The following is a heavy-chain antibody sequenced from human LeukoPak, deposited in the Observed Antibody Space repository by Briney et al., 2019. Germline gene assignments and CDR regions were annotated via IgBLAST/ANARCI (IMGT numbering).Heavy chain of an antibody. CDR1: GFTFSSYW. J-gene: IGHJ4*02. CDR3: ARQGGYGDYGY. CDR2: IYPGDSDT. D-gene: IGHD4-17*01. Sequence: GGSLRLSCAASGFTFSSYWIGWVRQMPGKGLEWMGIIYPGDSDTRYSPSFQGQVTISDDKSISTAYLQWSSLKASDTAMYFCARQGGYGDYGYWGQGTLVTVSS. V-gene: IGHV5-51*01.